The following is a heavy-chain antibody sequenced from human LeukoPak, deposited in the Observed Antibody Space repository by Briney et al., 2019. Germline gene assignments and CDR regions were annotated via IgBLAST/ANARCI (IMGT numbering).Heavy chain of an antibody. V-gene: IGHV3-21*01. Sequence: PGASLRLSCAASGFTFSSYTMNWVRQAPGKGLEWVSSISRSSSYIYYADSMKGRFTISRDNANNSLFLQMNSLRAEDTAVYYCARGGVSVGGNFDYWGQGTLVTVSS. CDR3: ARGGVSVGGNFDY. CDR1: GFTFSSYT. CDR2: ISRSSSYI. J-gene: IGHJ4*02. D-gene: IGHD4-23*01.